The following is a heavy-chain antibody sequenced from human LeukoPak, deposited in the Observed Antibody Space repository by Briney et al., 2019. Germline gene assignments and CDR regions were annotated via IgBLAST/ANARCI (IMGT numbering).Heavy chain of an antibody. J-gene: IGHJ4*02. CDR2: IYSGGTT. V-gene: IGHV3-53*04. Sequence: GGSLSLSCAASGFTVITNYMSWIRQAPGKGLEWVSVIYSGGTTYYADSVKGRFTISRHNSKNTLYLEMNSLRAEDTAVYYCTRYEMVRGVTVPLGFWGQGTLVTVSS. CDR1: GFTVITNY. CDR3: TRYEMVRGVTVPLGF. D-gene: IGHD3-10*01.